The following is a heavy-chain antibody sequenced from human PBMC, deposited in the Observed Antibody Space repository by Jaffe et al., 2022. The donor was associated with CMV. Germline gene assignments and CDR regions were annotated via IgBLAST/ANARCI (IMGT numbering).Heavy chain of an antibody. Sequence: QVQLQQWGAGLLKPSETLSLTCAVYGGSFSGYYWSWIRQPPGKGLEWIGEINHSGSTNYNPSLKSRVTISVDTSKNQFSLKLSSVTAADTAVYYCARTRRGYYYGSGSYYTYYFDYWGQGTLVTVSS. CDR2: INHSGST. D-gene: IGHD3-10*01. CDR1: GGSFSGYY. V-gene: IGHV4-34*01. J-gene: IGHJ4*02. CDR3: ARTRRGYYYGSGSYYTYYFDY.